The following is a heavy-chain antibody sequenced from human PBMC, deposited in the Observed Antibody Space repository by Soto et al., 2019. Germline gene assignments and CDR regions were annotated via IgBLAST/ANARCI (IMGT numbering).Heavy chain of an antibody. J-gene: IGHJ6*02. V-gene: IGHV3-33*01. Sequence: QVQLVESGGGVVQPGRSLRLSCAASEFTFSNYGMHWVRQAPGKGLEWVAVILNDGSNRYHADYVKDRFTISRDNSKNTVYLQMKRLRAEGTAVYYCARDDEYSGNGMDVWGQGTTVTVS. CDR3: ARDDEYSGNGMDV. CDR2: ILNDGSNR. CDR1: EFTFSNYG. D-gene: IGHD3-10*01.